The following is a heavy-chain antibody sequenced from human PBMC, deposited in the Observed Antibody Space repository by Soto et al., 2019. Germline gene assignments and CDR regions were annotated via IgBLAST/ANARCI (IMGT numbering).Heavy chain of an antibody. J-gene: IGHJ4*02. D-gene: IGHD2-2*01. CDR3: AKSYFYCDRANCYFFHY. CDR2: ISGRGGST. CDR1: GFTFSNYA. V-gene: IGHV3-23*01. Sequence: GEYLSLSCTASGFTFSNYAMSWVRQAPGKGLEWVSSISGRGGSTYADSVKGRFAISRDNSKNTLYLQMSSLRAEDTAMYYCAKSYFYCDRANCYFFHYWGQGTLVTVSS.